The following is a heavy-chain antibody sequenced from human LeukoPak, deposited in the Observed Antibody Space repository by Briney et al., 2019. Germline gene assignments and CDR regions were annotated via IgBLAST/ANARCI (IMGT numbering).Heavy chain of an antibody. V-gene: IGHV4-34*01. Sequence: SETLSLTCAVYGGSFSGYYWSWIRQPPGKGLEWIGEINHSGSTNYNPSLKSRVTISVDTSKNQFSLKLSSVTAADTAVYYCARFFLKGSGSAFYHFYGMDVWGQGTTVTVSS. D-gene: IGHD3-3*01. CDR2: INHSGST. J-gene: IGHJ6*02. CDR3: ARFFLKGSGSAFYHFYGMDV. CDR1: GGSFSGYY.